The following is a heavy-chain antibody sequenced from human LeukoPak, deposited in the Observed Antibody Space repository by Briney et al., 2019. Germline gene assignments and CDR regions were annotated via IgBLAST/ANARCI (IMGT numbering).Heavy chain of an antibody. Sequence: ASVKVSCKASGDTFTNYDINWVRQATGQGLEWMGWMSPSSGHTGYAQKFQGRVTMTRSTSISTAYMELSSLRSEDTAVYNCARGPPNWGFDYWGQGTLVTVSS. CDR1: GDTFTNYD. CDR2: MSPSSGHT. J-gene: IGHJ4*02. V-gene: IGHV1-8*01. D-gene: IGHD7-27*01. CDR3: ARGPPNWGFDY.